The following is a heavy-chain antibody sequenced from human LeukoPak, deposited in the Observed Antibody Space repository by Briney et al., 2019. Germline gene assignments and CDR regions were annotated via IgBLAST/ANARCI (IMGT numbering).Heavy chain of an antibody. CDR1: GFTFSNYW. V-gene: IGHV3-74*01. CDR2: INGDGSAT. Sequence: GGSLRLSCAASGFTFSNYWMHWVRQVPGKGLVWVSRINGDGSATFYADSVKGRFTISRDNAKNTLFLQINSLRAEDTAVYYCAREILAPGKTHDYWGQGTLVTVSS. CDR3: AREILAPGKTHDY. J-gene: IGHJ4*02.